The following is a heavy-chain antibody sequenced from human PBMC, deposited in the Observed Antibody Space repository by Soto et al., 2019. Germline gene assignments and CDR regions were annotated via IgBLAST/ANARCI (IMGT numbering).Heavy chain of an antibody. CDR1: GFTFDDYA. Sequence: EVQLVESGGGLVQPGRSLRLSCAASGFTFDDYAMHWVRQDPGKGLEWVSGISLNSGSIGYADSVKGRFTISRDNAKNSLYLQMNSLRAEDTALYYCAKGARSSGWKNWFDPWGQGTLVTVSS. CDR2: ISLNSGSI. V-gene: IGHV3-9*01. CDR3: AKGARSSGWKNWFDP. J-gene: IGHJ5*02. D-gene: IGHD6-19*01.